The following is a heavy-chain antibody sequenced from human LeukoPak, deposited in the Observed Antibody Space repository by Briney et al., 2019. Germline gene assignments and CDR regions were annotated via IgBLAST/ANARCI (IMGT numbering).Heavy chain of an antibody. D-gene: IGHD3-16*01. J-gene: IGHJ6*03. CDR1: GITFSSYA. CDR3: AKLGGQEVYNYYVGV. CDR2: IIGSGDIT. V-gene: IGHV3-23*01. Sequence: GGSLRLSCEASGITFSSYAMSWVRQAPGKGLEWVSGIIGSGDITYYANSVKGRFTISRDNSKNTLYLQMNSLRAEDTAVYYCAKLGGQEVYNYYVGVWGKGTTVAVSS.